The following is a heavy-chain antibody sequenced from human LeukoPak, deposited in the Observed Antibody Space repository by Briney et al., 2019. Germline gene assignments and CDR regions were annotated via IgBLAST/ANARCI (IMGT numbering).Heavy chain of an antibody. CDR2: IKQDGSEK. CDR1: GFTFSSYA. J-gene: IGHJ5*02. D-gene: IGHD6-6*01. CDR3: AGDGPYSTSATHPP. Sequence: PGGSLRLSCAASGFTFSSYAMHWVRQAPGKGLEWVANIKQDGSEKYYVGSVKGRFAISRDNAKNSLYLQMDSLRAEDTAVYHCAGDGPYSTSATHPPWGQGTLVTVSS. V-gene: IGHV3-7*03.